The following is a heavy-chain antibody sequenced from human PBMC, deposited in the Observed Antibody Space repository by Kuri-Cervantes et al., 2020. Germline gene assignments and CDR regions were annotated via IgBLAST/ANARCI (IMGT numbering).Heavy chain of an antibody. J-gene: IGHJ4*02. Sequence: GESLKISCAVSGFTFSNYAMNWVRQAPGKGLEWVSSITGSSSYIYYADSVKGRFTISRDNAKNSLYLQMNSLRAEDTAVYYCARAPPAGGKDRGVDYWGQGTLVTVSS. CDR1: GFTFSNYA. D-gene: IGHD4-23*01. CDR2: ITGSSSYI. V-gene: IGHV3-21*01. CDR3: ARAPPAGGKDRGVDY.